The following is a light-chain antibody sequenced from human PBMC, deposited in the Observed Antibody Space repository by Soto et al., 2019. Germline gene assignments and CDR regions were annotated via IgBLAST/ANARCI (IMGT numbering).Light chain of an antibody. CDR2: GGA. V-gene: IGKV1-5*01. Sequence: DIQMNQSPSLVSAVVGDRVTITCRARQRGSTWLAWYQQRPGRAPQMLVHGGAVLSGGVSSRFSGSGSGRPFTLTISSLHRADIATYICQQYDSCTTTFGHGTKV. CDR3: QQYDSCTTT. J-gene: IGKJ1*01. CDR1: QRGSTW.